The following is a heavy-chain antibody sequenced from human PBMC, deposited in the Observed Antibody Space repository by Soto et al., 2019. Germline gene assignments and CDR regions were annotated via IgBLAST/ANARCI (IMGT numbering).Heavy chain of an antibody. V-gene: IGHV4-39*01. CDR3: ARKGAVAGTLYYDY. CDR2: IYYSGST. J-gene: IGHJ4*02. Sequence: SETLSLTCTVSGGSISSSSYYWGWIRQPPGKGMERIGSIYYSGSTYYNQSLKSRVTISVDTSKNQFSLKLSSVTAADTAVYFCARKGAVAGTLYYDYWGQGTLVTVSS. CDR1: GGSISSSSYY. D-gene: IGHD6-19*01.